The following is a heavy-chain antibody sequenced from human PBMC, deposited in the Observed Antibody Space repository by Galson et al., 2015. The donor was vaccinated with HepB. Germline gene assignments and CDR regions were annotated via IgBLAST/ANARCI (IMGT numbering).Heavy chain of an antibody. D-gene: IGHD4-11*01. CDR3: ARDFGYSNYGHPLYYYYGMDV. J-gene: IGHJ6*02. V-gene: IGHV3-11*06. Sequence: SLRLSCAASGFTFSDYYMSWIRQAPGKGLEWVSYISSSSSYTNYADSVKGRFTISRDNAKNSLYLQMNSLRAEDTAVYYCARDFGYSNYGHPLYYYYGMDVWGQGTTVTVSS. CDR1: GFTFSDYY. CDR2: ISSSSSYT.